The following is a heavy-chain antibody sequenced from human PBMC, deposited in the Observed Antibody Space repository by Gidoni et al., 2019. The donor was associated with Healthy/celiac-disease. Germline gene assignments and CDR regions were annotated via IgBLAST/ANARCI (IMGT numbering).Heavy chain of an antibody. CDR3: ARGWYRYCSSTSCYRPLSNWFDP. D-gene: IGHD2-2*02. J-gene: IGHJ5*02. CDR2: INHSGST. V-gene: IGHV4-34*01. CDR1: GGSFSGYY. Sequence: QVQLQQWGAGLLKPSETLSLTCAVYGGSFSGYYWRWIRQPPGKGLEWIGEINHSGSTNYNPSLKSRVTIAVDTSKNQFSRKLSSVTAADTAVYYCARGWYRYCSSTSCYRPLSNWFDPWGQGTLVTVSS.